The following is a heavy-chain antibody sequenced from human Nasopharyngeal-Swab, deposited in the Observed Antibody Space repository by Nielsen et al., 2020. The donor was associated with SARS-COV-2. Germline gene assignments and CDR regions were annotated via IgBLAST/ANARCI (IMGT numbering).Heavy chain of an antibody. D-gene: IGHD5/OR15-5a*01. CDR1: GYTLTELS. CDR3: ASSGGSTMTYYFDY. CDR2: FDPEDGEI. Sequence: ASVNVSCKVSGYTLTELSMHWVRPAPGKGLEWMGGFDPEDGEIIYAQKFQGRVTMTEDTSTDTAYMELSSLRSEDTAVYYCASSGGSTMTYYFDYWGQGTLVTVSS. J-gene: IGHJ4*02. V-gene: IGHV1-24*01.